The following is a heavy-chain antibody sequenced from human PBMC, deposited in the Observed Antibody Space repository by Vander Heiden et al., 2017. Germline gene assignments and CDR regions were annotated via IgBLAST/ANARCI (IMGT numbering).Heavy chain of an antibody. Sequence: FDDYGMSWVRQAPGKGLEWVSGINWNGGRTGYADSVKGRFTISRDNAKNSLYLQMNSLRAEDTALYYCAREGFGEYLDYWGQGTLVTVSS. J-gene: IGHJ4*02. CDR3: AREGFGEYLDY. CDR2: INWNGGRT. D-gene: IGHD3-10*01. CDR1: FDDYG. V-gene: IGHV3-20*03.